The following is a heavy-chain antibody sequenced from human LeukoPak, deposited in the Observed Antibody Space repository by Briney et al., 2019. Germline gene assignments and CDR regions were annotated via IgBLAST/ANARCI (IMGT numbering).Heavy chain of an antibody. D-gene: IGHD3-10*01. CDR2: IYHSGST. J-gene: IGHJ4*02. V-gene: IGHV4-30-2*01. CDR3: ARQSTVRVYYFDY. Sequence: SETLSLTCAVSGGSISSGGYSWSWIRQPPGKGLEWIGYIYHSGSTYYNPSLKSRVTISVDRSKNQFSLKLSSVTAADTAVYYCARQSTVRVYYFDYWGQGTLVTVSS. CDR1: GGSISSGGYS.